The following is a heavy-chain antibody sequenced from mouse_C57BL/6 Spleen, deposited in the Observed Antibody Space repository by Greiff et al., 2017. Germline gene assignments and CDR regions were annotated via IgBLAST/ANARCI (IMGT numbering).Heavy chain of an antibody. CDR1: GFTFSSYT. V-gene: IGHV5-9*01. Sequence: EVQRVESGGGLVKPGGSLKLSCAASGFTFSSYTMSWVRQTPEKRLEWVATISGGGGNTYYPDSVKGRFTISRDNAKNTLYLQMSRLRSEDTALYYCERQGVYYDYDGYAMDYWGQGTSVTVSS. J-gene: IGHJ4*01. D-gene: IGHD2-4*01. CDR2: ISGGGGNT. CDR3: ERQGVYYDYDGYAMDY.